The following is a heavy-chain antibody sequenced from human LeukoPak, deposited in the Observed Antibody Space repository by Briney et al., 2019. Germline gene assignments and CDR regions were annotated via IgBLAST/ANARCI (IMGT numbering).Heavy chain of an antibody. V-gene: IGHV4-39*07. D-gene: IGHD1-26*01. CDR3: DRERGSYWVDY. CDR2: IYYSGST. Sequence: PSETLSLTCTVSGGSISSSSYYWGWIRQPPGKGLEWIGSIYYSGSTYYNPSLKSRVTISVDTSKNQFSLKLSSVTAADTAVYYCDRERGSYWVDYWGQGTLVTVSS. CDR1: GGSISSSSYY. J-gene: IGHJ4*02.